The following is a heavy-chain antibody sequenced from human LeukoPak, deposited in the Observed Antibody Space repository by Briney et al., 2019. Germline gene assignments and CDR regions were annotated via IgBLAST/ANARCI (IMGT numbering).Heavy chain of an antibody. J-gene: IGHJ3*02. CDR1: GFTFSSYS. CDR2: ISSSSSYI. D-gene: IGHD1-26*01. V-gene: IGHV3-21*01. CDR3: AKVRIVGARKIAHDAFDI. Sequence: GGSLRLSCAASGFTFSSYSMNWVRQAPGKGLEWVSSISSSSSYIYYADSVKGRFTISRDNAKNSLYLQMNSLRAEDTAVYYCAKVRIVGARKIAHDAFDIWGQGTMVTVSS.